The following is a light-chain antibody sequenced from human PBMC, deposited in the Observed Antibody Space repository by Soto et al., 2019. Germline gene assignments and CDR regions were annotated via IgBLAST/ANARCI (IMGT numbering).Light chain of an antibody. CDR1: SSDVGSYDR. V-gene: IGLV2-18*02. CDR2: DVS. J-gene: IGLJ2*01. Sequence: QSALTQPPSVSGSPGQSVTISCTGTSSDVGSYDRVSWYQQPPGTAPKLMIYDVSNRPSGVPDRFSGSKSGNTASLTISGLQAEDEAAYYCTSDTSSSTVVFGGGNKLTVL. CDR3: TSDTSSSTVV.